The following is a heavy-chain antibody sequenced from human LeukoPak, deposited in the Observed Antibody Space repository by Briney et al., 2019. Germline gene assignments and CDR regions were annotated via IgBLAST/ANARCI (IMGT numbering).Heavy chain of an antibody. CDR3: TRGAGTMVYYIDV. D-gene: IGHD1-7*01. CDR2: ISGSGGIT. J-gene: IGHJ6*03. CDR1: GFTFSAYA. V-gene: IGHV3-23*01. Sequence: GGFLRLSCAASGFTFSAYAISWVRQAPGKGLEWVSAISGSGGITYYADSVKGRFTISRGNSKNTLFLQMNSLTTEDTAVYYCTRGAGTMVYYIDVWGKGTTVTASS.